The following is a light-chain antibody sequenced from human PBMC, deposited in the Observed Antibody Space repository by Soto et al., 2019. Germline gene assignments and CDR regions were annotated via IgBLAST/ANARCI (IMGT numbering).Light chain of an antibody. Sequence: SVLAQPRSVSGSPGQSVTISCTGTSSDIGDYHYVSWYQQHPGKAPKLMIFDVTKRPSGVPDRFSGSKSGNMASLTISGLQAEDDADYYCCSYAGSYTYVFGTGTKVTVL. CDR3: CSYAGSYTYV. CDR1: SSDIGDYHY. J-gene: IGLJ1*01. CDR2: DVT. V-gene: IGLV2-11*01.